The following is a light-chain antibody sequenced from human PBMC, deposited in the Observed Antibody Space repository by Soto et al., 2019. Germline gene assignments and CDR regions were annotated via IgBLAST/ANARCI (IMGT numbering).Light chain of an antibody. Sequence: EIVLTQSPGTLSLSPGERATLSCRASQSVSSNSLAGYQQKPGQAPRLLIYGASSRATGITDRFSGSGSGTDFTLTVSRLEPEDFAVYYCQQYGGSPRTFGQGTKVEIK. V-gene: IGKV3-20*01. CDR3: QQYGGSPRT. J-gene: IGKJ1*01. CDR2: GAS. CDR1: QSVSSNS.